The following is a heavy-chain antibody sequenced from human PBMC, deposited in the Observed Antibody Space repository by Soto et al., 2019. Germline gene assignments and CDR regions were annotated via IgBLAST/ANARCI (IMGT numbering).Heavy chain of an antibody. CDR3: VKDMSSSSWYAFDI. J-gene: IGHJ3*02. Sequence: VQLVESGGGLLQPGRSLRLSCAASGFSFDDFLMHWVRQAPGKGLEWVSGISWNSGFTGYADSVKGRFTISRDNAKNSLYLQMNSLRAEDTAFYYCVKDMSSSSWYAFDIWGQATMVTVSP. CDR1: GFSFDDFL. D-gene: IGHD6-13*01. CDR2: ISWNSGFT. V-gene: IGHV3-9*01.